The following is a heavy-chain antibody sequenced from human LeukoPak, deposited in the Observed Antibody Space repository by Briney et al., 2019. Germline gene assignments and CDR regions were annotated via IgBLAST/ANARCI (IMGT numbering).Heavy chain of an antibody. D-gene: IGHD5-24*01. CDR2: IIPIFGTA. CDR1: GGTFSSYA. CDR3: ARTRWLQSYYFDY. J-gene: IGHJ4*02. Sequence: WASVKVSCKASGGTFSSYAISWVRQAPGQGLEWMGGIIPIFGTANYAQKFQGRVTITADESTRTAYMELSSLRSEDTAVYYCARTRWLQSYYFDYWGQGTLVTVSS. V-gene: IGHV1-69*13.